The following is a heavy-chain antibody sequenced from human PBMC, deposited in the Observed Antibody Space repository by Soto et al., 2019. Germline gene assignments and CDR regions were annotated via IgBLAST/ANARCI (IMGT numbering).Heavy chain of an antibody. CDR2: IIPIFGTA. J-gene: IGHJ4*02. D-gene: IGHD2-21*02. CDR1: GGTFSSYA. Sequence: ASVKVSCKASGGTFSSYAISRVRQAPGQGLEWMGGIIPIFGTANYAQKFQGRVTITADESTSTAYMELSSLRSEDTAVYYCARGRAYCGGDCYSNFDYWGQGTLVTVSS. CDR3: ARGRAYCGGDCYSNFDY. V-gene: IGHV1-69*13.